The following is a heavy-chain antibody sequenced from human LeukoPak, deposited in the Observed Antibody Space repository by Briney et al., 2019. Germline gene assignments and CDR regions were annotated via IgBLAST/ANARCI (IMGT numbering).Heavy chain of an antibody. CDR2: IYPGDSDT. J-gene: IGHJ3*02. CDR3: ARAHYYDSSGYYPI. Sequence: GESLKISCTGSGYSFTSYWIGWVRQMPGKGLEWMGIIYPGDSDTRYSPSFQGQVTISADKSISTAYLQWSSLKASDTAMYFCARAHYYDSSGYYPIWGQGTMVTVSS. D-gene: IGHD3-22*01. CDR1: GYSFTSYW. V-gene: IGHV5-51*01.